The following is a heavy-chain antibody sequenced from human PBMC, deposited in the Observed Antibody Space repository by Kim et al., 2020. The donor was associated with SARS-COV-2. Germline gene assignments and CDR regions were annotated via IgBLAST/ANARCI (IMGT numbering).Heavy chain of an antibody. CDR3: VRVEAGRIATY. V-gene: IGHV3-74*01. CDR2: INSDGTTT. Sequence: GGSLRLSCAASGFTLSGYWMHWVRQAPGKGLVWVSRINSDGTTTNYADSVKGRFTISKDNANDTLYLQMNSLRVEDTAVYYCVRVEAGRIATYWGQGTLVAVSS. CDR1: GFTLSGYW. D-gene: IGHD2-21*01. J-gene: IGHJ4*02.